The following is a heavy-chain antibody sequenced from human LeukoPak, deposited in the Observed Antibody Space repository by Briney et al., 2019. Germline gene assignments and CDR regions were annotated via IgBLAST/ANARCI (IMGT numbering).Heavy chain of an antibody. CDR3: ARAMIVVPTDYYGMDV. J-gene: IGHJ6*02. D-gene: IGHD3-22*01. CDR2: ISSSGSTI. V-gene: IGHV3-11*01. CDR1: GFTFSDYY. Sequence: GGSLRLSCAASGFTFSDYYMSWIRQAPGKGLEWVSYISSSGSTIYYADSVKGRFTISRDNAKNSLYLQVNSLRAEDTAVYYCARAMIVVPTDYYGMDVWGQGTTVTVSS.